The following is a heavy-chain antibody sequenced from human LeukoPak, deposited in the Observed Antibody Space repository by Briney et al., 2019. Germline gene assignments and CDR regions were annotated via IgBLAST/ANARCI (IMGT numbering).Heavy chain of an antibody. D-gene: IGHD2-15*01. Sequence: NTSETLSLTCTVSGGSISSGNYYWSWIRQPAGKGLEWIGRIYTSGSTNYNPSLKSRVTISVDTSKNQFSLKLSSVTAADTAVYYCARLRGIGYCSGGSCYRPLYYFDYWGQGTLVTVSS. CDR1: GGSISSGNYY. J-gene: IGHJ4*02. CDR2: IYTSGST. CDR3: ARLRGIGYCSGGSCYRPLYYFDY. V-gene: IGHV4-61*02.